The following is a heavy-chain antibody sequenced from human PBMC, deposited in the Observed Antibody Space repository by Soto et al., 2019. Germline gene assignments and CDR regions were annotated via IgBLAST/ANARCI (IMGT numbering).Heavy chain of an antibody. CDR1: GYTFTRSG. Sequence: ASVKVSCKASGYTFTRSGISWVRQAPVQGLEWMGWISTYNGDTNYAQTFQGRVTMTTDTSTSTVHMEVRSLRSDDTAVYYCAREGVAPYYYYGMDVWGQGTPVTV. CDR3: AREGVAPYYYYGMDV. J-gene: IGHJ6*02. D-gene: IGHD5-12*01. V-gene: IGHV1-18*01. CDR2: ISTYNGDT.